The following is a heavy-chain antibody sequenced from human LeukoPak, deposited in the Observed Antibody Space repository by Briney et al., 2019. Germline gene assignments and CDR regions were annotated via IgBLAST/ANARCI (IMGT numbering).Heavy chain of an antibody. J-gene: IGHJ4*02. CDR2: IRYDGSNK. CDR1: GFTFSSYG. Sequence: GGSLRLSCAASGFTFSSYGMHWVRQAPGKGLEWVAFIRYDGSNKYYADSVKGRFTISRDNSKNTLYLQMNSLRAEDTAVYYCAKKGYYDGSGYYMYYFDHWGQGTLVTVSS. V-gene: IGHV3-30*02. D-gene: IGHD3-22*01. CDR3: AKKGYYDGSGYYMYYFDH.